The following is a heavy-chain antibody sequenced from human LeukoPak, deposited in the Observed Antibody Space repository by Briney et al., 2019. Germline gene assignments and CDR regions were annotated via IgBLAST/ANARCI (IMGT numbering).Heavy chain of an antibody. Sequence: GASVKVSCKASGGTFSSYAISWVRQAPGQGLEWMGGIIPIFGTANYAQKFQGRVTITTDESTSTAYMELSSLRSEDTAVYYCAKGGVTYYDILTFDPWGQGTLVTVSS. CDR1: GGTFSSYA. CDR3: AKGGVTYYDILTFDP. V-gene: IGHV1-69*05. CDR2: IIPIFGTA. J-gene: IGHJ5*02. D-gene: IGHD3-9*01.